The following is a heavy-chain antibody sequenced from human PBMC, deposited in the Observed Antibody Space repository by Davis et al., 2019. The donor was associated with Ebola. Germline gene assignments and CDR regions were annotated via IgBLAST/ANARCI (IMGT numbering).Heavy chain of an antibody. J-gene: IGHJ4*02. CDR2: IYHSGST. Sequence: SETLSLTCAVYGGSFSGYYWSWIRQPPGKGLEWIGEIYHSGSTNYNPSLKSRVTISVDKSKNQFSLKLSSVTAADTAVYYCARRGDFWSGFTNWGQGTLVTVSS. CDR1: GGSFSGYY. D-gene: IGHD3-3*01. CDR3: ARRGDFWSGFTN. V-gene: IGHV4-34*01.